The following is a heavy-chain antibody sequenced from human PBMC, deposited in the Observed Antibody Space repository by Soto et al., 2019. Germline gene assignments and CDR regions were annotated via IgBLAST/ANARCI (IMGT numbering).Heavy chain of an antibody. CDR2: IIPIFGTA. CDR3: ASGDYDFWRGPGGGMDV. V-gene: IGHV1-69*12. CDR1: GGTFSSYA. J-gene: IGHJ6*02. Sequence: QVQLVQSGAEVKKPGSSVKVSCKASGGTFSSYAISWVRQAPGQGLEWMGGIIPIFGTANYAQKFQGRVTITADESXSXSYMELSSLRSEDTAVYYCASGDYDFWRGPGGGMDVWCQGTTVTVSS. D-gene: IGHD3-3*01.